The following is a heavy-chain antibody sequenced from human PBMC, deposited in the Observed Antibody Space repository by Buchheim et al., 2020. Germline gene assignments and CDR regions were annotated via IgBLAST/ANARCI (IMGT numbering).Heavy chain of an antibody. CDR2: IYWDDDK. J-gene: IGHJ4*02. CDR3: AHKRVAFYGSGSYYPVIDY. D-gene: IGHD3-10*01. Sequence: QITLKESGPTLVKPTQTLTLTYTFSGFSLSTSGVGVGWIRQPPGKALEWLALIYWDDDKRYSPSLKSRITITKGTSENQVGLTVTNMDPVDTATYYCAHKRVAFYGSGSYYPVIDYWGQGTL. CDR1: GFSLSTSGVG. V-gene: IGHV2-5*02.